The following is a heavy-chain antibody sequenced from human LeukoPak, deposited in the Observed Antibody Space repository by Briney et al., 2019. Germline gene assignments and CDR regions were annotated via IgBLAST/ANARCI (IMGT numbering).Heavy chain of an antibody. Sequence: GGSLRLPCAASGFTFSSYGMHWVRQAPGKGLEWVAATWYDGSNKYYADSVKGRFTISRDNLKNTLFLQMNSLRAEDTAVYFCARGGHCSTTSCSNYDGMDVWGQGTTLTVSS. J-gene: IGHJ6*02. CDR2: TWYDGSNK. CDR3: ARGGHCSTTSCSNYDGMDV. CDR1: GFTFSSYG. D-gene: IGHD2-2*01. V-gene: IGHV3-33*01.